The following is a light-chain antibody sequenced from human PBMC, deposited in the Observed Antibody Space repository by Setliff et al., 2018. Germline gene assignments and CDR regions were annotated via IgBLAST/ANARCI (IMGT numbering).Light chain of an antibody. J-gene: IGLJ2*01. V-gene: IGLV2-14*03. Sequence: QSVLTQPASVSGSPGQSITISCTGTSCDVGGYNYVSWYQQHPGKAPKLMIYDVSNRPSGVSNRFSGSKSGNTASLTISGLQAEDEADYYCSSYTSYTVVFGGGTKVTVL. CDR2: DVS. CDR3: SSYTSYTVV. CDR1: SCDVGGYNY.